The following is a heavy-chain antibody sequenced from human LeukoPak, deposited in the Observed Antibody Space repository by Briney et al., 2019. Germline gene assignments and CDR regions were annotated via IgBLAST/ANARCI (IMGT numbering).Heavy chain of an antibody. CDR3: TRDLHGDYGFAFDI. CDR1: GFTFGDYA. V-gene: IGHV3-49*03. D-gene: IGHD4-17*01. CDR2: IRSKAYGGTT. J-gene: IGHJ3*02. Sequence: GRSLRLSCTASGFTFGDYAMNWFRQAPGKGLEWVGFIRSKAYGGTTEYAASVKGRFTISRDDSKSIAYLQMNSLKTEDTAVYYCTRDLHGDYGFAFDIWGQGTMVTVSS.